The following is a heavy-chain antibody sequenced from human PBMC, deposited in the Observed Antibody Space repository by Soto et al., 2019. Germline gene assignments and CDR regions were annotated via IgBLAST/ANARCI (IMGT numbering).Heavy chain of an antibody. CDR3: ASGFRFGSLFDF. J-gene: IGHJ4*01. V-gene: IGHV3-7*01. CDR1: GFTFSDYW. Sequence: EVQLVESGGGLVQPGGSLRLSCAASGFTFSDYWMSWVRQAPGKGLEWVANIKHDGSERYYADSVKGRFSISRDNVQNSLYLQMNSLRSEDTAIYFCASGFRFGSLFDFWGQGTLVTVSS. D-gene: IGHD3-16*01. CDR2: IKHDGSER.